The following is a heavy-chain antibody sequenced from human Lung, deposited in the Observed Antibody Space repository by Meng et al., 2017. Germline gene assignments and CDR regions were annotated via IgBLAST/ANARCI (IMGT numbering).Heavy chain of an antibody. CDR1: GGSFSDYY. CDR2: INHSGST. D-gene: IGHD4-11*01. Sequence: QVQQQQGGAVLLKPSETLSLTCVVSGGSFSDYYWSWIRQPPGKGLEWIGEINHSGSTNYNPSLESRATISVDTSQNNLSLKLSSVTAADSAVYYCARGPTTMAHDFDYWGQGTLVTVSS. V-gene: IGHV4-34*01. CDR3: ARGPTTMAHDFDY. J-gene: IGHJ4*02.